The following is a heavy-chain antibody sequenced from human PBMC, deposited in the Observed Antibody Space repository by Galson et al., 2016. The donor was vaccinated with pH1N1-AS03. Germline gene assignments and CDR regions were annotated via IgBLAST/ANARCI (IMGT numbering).Heavy chain of an antibody. CDR1: GAPITSGSLY. CDR3: ARDGQLWPHYYPLDV. J-gene: IGHJ6*02. V-gene: IGHV4-61*01. D-gene: IGHD3-22*01. CDR2: IYYSGTT. Sequence: SETLSLTCSVSGAPITSGSLYWTWIRQLPGKGLEWIGYIYYSGTTKFNPSLATRVTMSVDRSKSQFSLNLMSVTAADAAVYYCARDGQLWPHYYPLDVWGQGTTVTVSS.